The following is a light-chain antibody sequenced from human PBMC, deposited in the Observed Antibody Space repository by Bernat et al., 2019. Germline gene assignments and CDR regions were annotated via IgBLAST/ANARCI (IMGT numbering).Light chain of an antibody. V-gene: IGLV2-14*03. CDR2: DVS. J-gene: IGLJ1*01. CDR3: TSYTTSRTFV. Sequence: QSALTQPASVSGSPGQSITISCTGTSSDVGAYNYVFWYQQHPDKAPKLMIYDVSNRPSGISNRFFGSKSGYTASLNISGLHAEDEADYYSTSYTTSRTFVVGTGTKVTVL. CDR1: SSDVGAYNY.